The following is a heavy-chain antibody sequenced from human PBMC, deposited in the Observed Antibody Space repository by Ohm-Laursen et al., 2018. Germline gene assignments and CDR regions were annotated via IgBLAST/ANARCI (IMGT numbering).Heavy chain of an antibody. CDR2: IKQDGSEK. J-gene: IGHJ3*02. CDR1: GFTFSSYW. Sequence: SLRLSCTASGFTFSSYWMSWVRQAPGKGLEWVANIKQDGSEKYYVDSVTGRFTISRDNAKNSLYLQMNSLRAEDTAVYYCFSGPSWEIWGQGTVVIVSS. CDR3: FSGPSWEI. D-gene: IGHD1-26*01. V-gene: IGHV3-7*01.